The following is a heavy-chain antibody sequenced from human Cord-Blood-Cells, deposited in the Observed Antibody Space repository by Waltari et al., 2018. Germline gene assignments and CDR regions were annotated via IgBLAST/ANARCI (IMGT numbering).Heavy chain of an antibody. CDR3: ARHSSRGWYGDAFDI. D-gene: IGHD6-19*01. V-gene: IGHV5-51*01. J-gene: IGHJ3*02. CDR2: PGDSDT. Sequence: PGDSDTRYSPSFQGQVTISADKSISTAYLQWSSLKASDTAMYYCARHSSRGWYGDAFDIWGQGTMVTVSS.